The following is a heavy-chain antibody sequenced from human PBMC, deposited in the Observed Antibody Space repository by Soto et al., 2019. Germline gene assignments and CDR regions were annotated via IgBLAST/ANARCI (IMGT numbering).Heavy chain of an antibody. D-gene: IGHD3-3*01. CDR1: GGSISSGGYY. Sequence: SETLSLTCTVSGGSISSGGYYWSWIRQHPGKGLEWIGYIYSSGSTYYNPSLKRRVTISVDTSKNQFSLKLSSVTAADTAGYYRARVYPGEVITFFGVVKTYYFDYWGQGTLVTV. J-gene: IGHJ4*02. V-gene: IGHV4-31*03. CDR3: ARVYPGEVITFFGVVKTYYFDY. CDR2: IYSSGST.